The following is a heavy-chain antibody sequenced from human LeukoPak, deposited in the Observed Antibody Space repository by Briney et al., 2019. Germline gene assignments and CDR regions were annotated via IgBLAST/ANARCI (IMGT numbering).Heavy chain of an antibody. V-gene: IGHV4-34*01. CDR1: GGSFSGYY. Sequence: SETLSLTCAVYGGSFSGYYWSWIRQPPGKGLEWIGEINHSGSTNYNPSLKSRVTISVDTSKNQFSLKLSSVTAADTAVYYCARGNYYDSSGYEPLFDYWGQGTLVTVSS. CDR3: ARGNYYDSSGYEPLFDY. D-gene: IGHD3-22*01. J-gene: IGHJ4*02. CDR2: INHSGST.